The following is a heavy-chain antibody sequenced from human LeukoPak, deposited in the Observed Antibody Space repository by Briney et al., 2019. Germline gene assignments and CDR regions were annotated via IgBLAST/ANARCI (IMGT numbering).Heavy chain of an antibody. J-gene: IGHJ4*02. D-gene: IGHD3/OR15-3a*01. CDR2: IKSKTGGGTT. Sequence: GGSLRLSCAASGFTFSNAWMSWVRQAPGKGLEWVGRIKSKTGGGTTDYAAPVNGSFTILRDDSKNTLYLQMNSLRSEDTAVYYCTTDWTLGTYWGQGTLVTVSS. V-gene: IGHV3-15*01. CDR1: GFTFSNAW. CDR3: TTDWTLGTY.